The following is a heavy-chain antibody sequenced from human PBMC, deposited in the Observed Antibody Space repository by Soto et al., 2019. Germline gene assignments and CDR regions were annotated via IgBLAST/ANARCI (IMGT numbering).Heavy chain of an antibody. V-gene: IGHV1-69*01. CDR3: ARGDEGYCSGGNCYVARY. Sequence: QVQLVQSGAEVKKPGSSVKVSCKASGGTFSSYAISWVRQAPGQGLEWMGGIIPIFGTANYAQKFQGRVTITADESTSTAYMELSSLRSEDTAVYYCARGDEGYCSGGNCYVARYWGQGTLVTVSS. J-gene: IGHJ4*02. D-gene: IGHD2-15*01. CDR2: IIPIFGTA. CDR1: GGTFSSYA.